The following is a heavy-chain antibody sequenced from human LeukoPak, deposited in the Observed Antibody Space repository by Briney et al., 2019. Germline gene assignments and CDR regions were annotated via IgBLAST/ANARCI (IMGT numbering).Heavy chain of an antibody. CDR1: GFTFSSYS. CDR2: ISSSSSTI. V-gene: IGHV3-48*01. CDR3: ARDTKFDILTGYYTPHFDY. J-gene: IGHJ4*02. D-gene: IGHD3-9*01. Sequence: GGSLRLSCAASGFTFSSYSMNWVRQAPGKGLEWVSYISSSSSTIYYADSVKGRFTISRDNAKNSLYLQMNSLRAEDTAVYYCARDTKFDILTGYYTPHFDYWGQGTLVTVSS.